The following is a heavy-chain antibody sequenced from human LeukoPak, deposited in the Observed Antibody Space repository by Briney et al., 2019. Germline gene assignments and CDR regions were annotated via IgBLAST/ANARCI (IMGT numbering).Heavy chain of an antibody. V-gene: IGHV3-23*01. Sequence: GGSLRLSCAASGFTFSSYAMSWVRQAPGKGLEWVSAISGSGGSTYYADSVKGRFTISRDNSKNTLYLQMNSLRAEDTAVYYCAKVIGKNQPLLLTLEGFDYWGQGTLVTVSS. J-gene: IGHJ4*02. CDR2: ISGSGGST. CDR3: AKVIGKNQPLLLTLEGFDY. CDR1: GFTFSSYA. D-gene: IGHD2-21*02.